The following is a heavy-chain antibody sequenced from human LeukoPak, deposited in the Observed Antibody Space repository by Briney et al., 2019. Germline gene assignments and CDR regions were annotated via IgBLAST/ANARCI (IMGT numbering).Heavy chain of an antibody. CDR2: IYYSGST. CDR3: ARAPRSYYYYGMDV. V-gene: IGHV4-59*01. J-gene: IGHJ6*02. Sequence: SETLSLTCTVSGGSISSYYWSWIRQPPGKGLEWIGYIYYSGSTNYNPSLKSRVTISVDTSKNQFSLKLGSVTAADTAVYYCARAPRSYYYYGMDVWGQGTTVTVSS. CDR1: GGSISSYY.